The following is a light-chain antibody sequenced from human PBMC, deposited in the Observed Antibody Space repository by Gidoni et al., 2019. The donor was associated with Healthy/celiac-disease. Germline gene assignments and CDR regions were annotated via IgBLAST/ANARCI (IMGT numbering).Light chain of an antibody. V-gene: IGKV3-15*01. Sequence: EIVMTQSPATLAVSPGERANLSCRASQSVSSNLAWYQQKPGQAPRPLIYGASTRATGIPARFSGRGSGTEFTLTISSLPSEDFSVYYCPQYNNWPPYPFGQGTQLEIK. CDR3: PQYNNWPPYP. J-gene: IGKJ2*01. CDR2: GAS. CDR1: QSVSSN.